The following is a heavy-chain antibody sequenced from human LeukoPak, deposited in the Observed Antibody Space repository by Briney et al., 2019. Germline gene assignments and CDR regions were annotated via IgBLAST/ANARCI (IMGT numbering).Heavy chain of an antibody. V-gene: IGHV4-34*01. CDR3: ARGRAMVRGVIISPYYFDY. J-gene: IGHJ4*02. D-gene: IGHD3-10*01. CDR1: GGSFSGYY. Sequence: PSETLSLTCAVYGGSFSGYYWSWIRQPPGKGLEWSGEINHSGSTNYNPSLKSRVTISVDTSKNQFSLKLSSVTAADTAVYYCARGRAMVRGVIISPYYFDYWGQGTLVTVSS. CDR2: INHSGST.